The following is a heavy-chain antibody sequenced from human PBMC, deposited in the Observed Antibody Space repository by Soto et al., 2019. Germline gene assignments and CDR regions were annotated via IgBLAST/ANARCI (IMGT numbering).Heavy chain of an antibody. CDR1: GFTFSSYA. V-gene: IGHV3-23*01. J-gene: IGHJ6*03. Sequence: PGGSLRLSCAASGFTFSSYAMSWVRQAPGKGLEWVSAISSDGSSTYYADSVKGRFTISRDNAKNTLYLQMNSLRAEDTAVYYCARAARELLSDYYYYYYMDVWGKGTTVTVSS. D-gene: IGHD3-10*01. CDR3: ARAARELLSDYYYYYYMDV. CDR2: ISSDGSST.